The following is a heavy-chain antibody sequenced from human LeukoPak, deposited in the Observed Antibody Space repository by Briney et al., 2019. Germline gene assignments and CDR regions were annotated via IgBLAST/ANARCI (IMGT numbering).Heavy chain of an antibody. CDR3: ARDEETYYYDSSGYYWGSYFDY. V-gene: IGHV3-21*01. CDR2: ISSSSSYI. D-gene: IGHD3-22*01. Sequence: GGSLRLSCGASGFXFSSYSMNWVRQAPGKGLEWVSSISSSSSYIYYADSVKGRFTISRDNAKNSLYLQMNSLRAEDTAVYYCARDEETYYYDSSGYYWGSYFDYWGQGTLVTVSS. J-gene: IGHJ4*02. CDR1: GFXFSSYS.